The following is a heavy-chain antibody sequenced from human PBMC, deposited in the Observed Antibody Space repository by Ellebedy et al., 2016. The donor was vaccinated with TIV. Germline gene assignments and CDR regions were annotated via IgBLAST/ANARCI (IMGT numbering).Heavy chain of an antibody. CDR3: ARSSSEGLHDAFDI. Sequence: AASVKVSCKASGGTFSSYAISWVRQAPGQGLEWMGRIIPILGIANYAQKFQGRVTLTADKSTSTAYMELSSLRSEDTAVYYCARSSSEGLHDAFDIWGQGTMVTVSS. CDR2: IIPILGIA. CDR1: GGTFSSYA. V-gene: IGHV1-69*04. J-gene: IGHJ3*02. D-gene: IGHD6-19*01.